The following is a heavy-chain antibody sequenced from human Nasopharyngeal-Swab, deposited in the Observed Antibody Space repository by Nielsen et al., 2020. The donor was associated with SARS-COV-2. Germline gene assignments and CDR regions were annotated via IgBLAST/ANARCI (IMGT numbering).Heavy chain of an antibody. Sequence: GGSLRLSCAASGFTFDDYAMHWVRHAPGKGLEWVSGISWNRGSIGYADSVKGRFTISRDNAKNSLYLQMNSLRAEDTALYYCAKDMSPNTYYYYMDVWGKGTTVTVSS. CDR1: GFTFDDYA. CDR3: AKDMSPNTYYYYMDV. CDR2: ISWNRGSI. V-gene: IGHV3-9*01. J-gene: IGHJ6*03.